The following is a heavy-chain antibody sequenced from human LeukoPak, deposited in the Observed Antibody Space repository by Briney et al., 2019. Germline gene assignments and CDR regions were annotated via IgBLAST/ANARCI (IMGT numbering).Heavy chain of an antibody. CDR2: INSDGSGT. D-gene: IGHD3-22*01. CDR3: ARGLYESSGHTLGL. CDR1: GFTFSSYW. J-gene: IGHJ4*02. V-gene: IGHV3-74*03. Sequence: GGSLRLSCAASGFTFSSYWMHCVRRAPGKGLMWVSRINSDGSGTKYADSVKGRFTISRDNAKNTLYLQMDSLRAEDTAVYHCARGLYESSGHTLGLWGQGTLVTVSS.